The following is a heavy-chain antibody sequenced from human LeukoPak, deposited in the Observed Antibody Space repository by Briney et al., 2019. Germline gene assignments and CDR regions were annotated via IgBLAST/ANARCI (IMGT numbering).Heavy chain of an antibody. CDR3: ARARVGTTMIFDY. CDR2: MYYTGST. Sequence: SQTLSLTCTVSGGSISSGGYYWNWFRQPPGKGLEWIGYMYYTGSTNYNPSLKSRVAISVDTSKSQFSLNLASVTSADTAVYYCARARVGTTMIFDYWGQGILVTVSS. V-gene: IGHV4-61*08. D-gene: IGHD1-26*01. CDR1: GGSISSGGYY. J-gene: IGHJ4*02.